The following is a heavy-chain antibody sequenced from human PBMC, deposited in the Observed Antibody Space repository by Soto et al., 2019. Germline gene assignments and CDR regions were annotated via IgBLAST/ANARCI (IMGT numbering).Heavy chain of an antibody. V-gene: IGHV4-30-4*01. CDR3: ARYDSSGYWFDY. J-gene: IGHJ4*02. Sequence: SETLSLTCTVSGGSISSGDYYWSWIRQPPGKGLEWIGYIYYSGSTYYNPSLKSRVTISVDTSKNQFSLKLSSVTAADTAVYYCARYDSSGYWFDYWGQGTLVTVSS. CDR1: GGSISSGDYY. CDR2: IYYSGST. D-gene: IGHD3-22*01.